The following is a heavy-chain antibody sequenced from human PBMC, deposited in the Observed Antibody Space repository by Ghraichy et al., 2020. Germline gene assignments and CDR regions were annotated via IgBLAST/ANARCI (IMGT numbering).Heavy chain of an antibody. V-gene: IGHV3-23*01. Sequence: GESLNISCAASGFTFSSYAMSWVRQAPGKGLEWVSAISGSGGSTYYADSVKGRFTISRDNSKNTLYLQMNSLRAEDTAVYYCAKPMVRGVIRLDYWGQGTLVTVSS. CDR1: GFTFSSYA. D-gene: IGHD3-10*01. CDR2: ISGSGGST. J-gene: IGHJ4*02. CDR3: AKPMVRGVIRLDY.